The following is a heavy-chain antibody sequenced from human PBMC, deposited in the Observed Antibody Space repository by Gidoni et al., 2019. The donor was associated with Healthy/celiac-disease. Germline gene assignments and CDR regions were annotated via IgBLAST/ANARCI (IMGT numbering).Heavy chain of an antibody. V-gene: IGHV4-34*01. J-gene: IGHJ5*02. Sequence: QVQLQQWGAGLLQPSAPLSLTCAVSGGSFSGYYWSWIRQPPGKGLEWIGEINHSGSTNYNPSLKSRVTIAVDTSKNQFSLKLSSVTAADTAVYYCARYRYSSGWYRNWFDPWGQGTLVTVSS. CDR2: INHSGST. CDR1: GGSFSGYY. D-gene: IGHD6-19*01. CDR3: ARYRYSSGWYRNWFDP.